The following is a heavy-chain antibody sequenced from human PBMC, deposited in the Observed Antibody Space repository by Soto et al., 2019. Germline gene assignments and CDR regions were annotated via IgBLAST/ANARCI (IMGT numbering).Heavy chain of an antibody. D-gene: IGHD3-3*01. CDR1: GGSISSSSYY. J-gene: IGHJ4*02. Sequence: QLQLQESGPGLVKPSETLSLTCTVSGGSISSSSYYWGWIRQPPGKGLEWIGSIYYSGSTYYNPSLKSRGIISVDKSNTQFSLQLSSVPAADTAVYYCARHAADGFFLEWLLPMDDWGQGTLVTVSS. CDR3: ARHAADGFFLEWLLPMDD. CDR2: IYYSGST. V-gene: IGHV4-39*01.